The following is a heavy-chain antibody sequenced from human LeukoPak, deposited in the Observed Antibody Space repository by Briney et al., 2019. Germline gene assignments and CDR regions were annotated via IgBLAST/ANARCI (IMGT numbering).Heavy chain of an antibody. CDR2: IYSGGSK. V-gene: IGHV3-53*01. Sequence: GGSPRISCSASGFIDSSNYMSWVRQDPGKGLEGVSLIYSGGSKYYADSVMGRCTISRDKSNNTLYLQMSSLRADDTAVYYCATGGRSGVAFESWGQGTLVTVSS. CDR1: GFIDSSNY. CDR3: ATGGRSGVAFES. J-gene: IGHJ4*02. D-gene: IGHD2-15*01.